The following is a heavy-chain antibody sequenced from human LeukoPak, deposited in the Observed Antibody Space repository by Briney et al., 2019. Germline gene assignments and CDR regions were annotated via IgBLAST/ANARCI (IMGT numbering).Heavy chain of an antibody. V-gene: IGHV3-23*01. CDR1: GFTFSSYA. Sequence: GGSLRLPCAASGFTFSSYAMSWVRQAPGKGLEWVSAISGSGGSTYYADSVKGRFTISRDNSKNTLYLQMNSLRAEDTAVYYCAKSMVRGVPLSGSGMDVWGKGTTVTVSS. J-gene: IGHJ6*04. D-gene: IGHD3-10*01. CDR3: AKSMVRGVPLSGSGMDV. CDR2: ISGSGGST.